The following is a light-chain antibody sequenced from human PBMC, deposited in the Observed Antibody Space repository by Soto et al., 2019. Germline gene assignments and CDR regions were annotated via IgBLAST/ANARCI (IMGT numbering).Light chain of an antibody. CDR2: GAS. Sequence: EIVMTQSPATLSVSPGERATLSCRVSQSVSSNLAWYQQKPGQAPMLLIYGASTRATGIPARFSGSGSGTEFTLTISSLQSEDFAVYYCQQYNNWPPLTFGGGTKVEI. V-gene: IGKV3-15*01. CDR1: QSVSSN. J-gene: IGKJ4*01. CDR3: QQYNNWPPLT.